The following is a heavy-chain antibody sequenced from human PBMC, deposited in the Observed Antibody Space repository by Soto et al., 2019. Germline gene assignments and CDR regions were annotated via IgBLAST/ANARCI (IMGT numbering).Heavy chain of an antibody. V-gene: IGHV3-21*01. CDR3: ERDTAMVW. CDR2: IGTSTNYI. Sequence: EVQLVESGGGLVKPGGSLRLSCAASGFIFNNYNMNWVRQAPGKGLEWVSSIGTSTNYIYYADSVKGRFTISRDNAKNSLYLPMNRRRAEDTAVYYCERDTAMVWWGQGTLVTVSS. J-gene: IGHJ4*01. D-gene: IGHD5-18*01. CDR1: GFIFNNYN.